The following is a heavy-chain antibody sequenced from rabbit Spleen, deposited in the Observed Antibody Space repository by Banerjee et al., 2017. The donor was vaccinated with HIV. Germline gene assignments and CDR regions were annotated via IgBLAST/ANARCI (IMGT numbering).Heavy chain of an antibody. Sequence: QQLEESGGDLVKPGASLTLTCTASGFSFSSSDYMCWVRQAPGKGLEWMSCIAGGSGGFTYSASWAKGRFTISKTSSTTVTLQMTSLTAADTATYFCARDAASSFSSYGMDLWGQGTLVTVS. J-gene: IGHJ6*01. CDR3: ARDAASSFSSYGMDL. V-gene: IGHV1S40*01. CDR2: IAGGSGGFT. CDR1: GFSFSSSDY. D-gene: IGHD8-1*01.